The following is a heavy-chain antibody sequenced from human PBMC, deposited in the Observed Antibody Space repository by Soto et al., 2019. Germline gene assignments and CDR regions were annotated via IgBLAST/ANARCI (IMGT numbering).Heavy chain of an antibody. V-gene: IGHV4-39*07. J-gene: IGHJ4*02. CDR3: ARFPRGYSYGHFDY. D-gene: IGHD5-18*01. Sequence: SETLSLTCTVSGGSISSSSYYWGWIRQPPGKGLEWIGSMSYSGSTYYNPSLKSRVITSVDTSKNQFSLKLSSVTAADTAVYYCARFPRGYSYGHFDYWGQGTLVTVSS. CDR1: GGSISSSSYY. CDR2: MSYSGST.